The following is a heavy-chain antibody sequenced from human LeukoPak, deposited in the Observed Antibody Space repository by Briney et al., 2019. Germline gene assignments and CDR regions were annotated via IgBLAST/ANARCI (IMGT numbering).Heavy chain of an antibody. CDR3: ARDPIGDIVVGRPLGWFDP. D-gene: IGHD2-2*01. J-gene: IGHJ5*02. Sequence: SVKVSCKASGGTFSSCAISWVRQAPGQGLEWMAGIIPIFGTANYAQKFQGRATITADESTSTAYMELSSLRSEDTAVYYCARDPIGDIVVGRPLGWFDPWGQGSLVTVSS. CDR1: GGTFSSCA. V-gene: IGHV1-69*01. CDR2: IIPIFGTA.